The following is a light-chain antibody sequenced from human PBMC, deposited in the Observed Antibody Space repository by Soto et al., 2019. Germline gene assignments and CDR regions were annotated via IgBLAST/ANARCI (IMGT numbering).Light chain of an antibody. CDR3: AAWDGSLNNVL. CDR2: GDN. V-gene: IGLV1-44*01. CDR1: GSSIGTNT. Sequence: QAVVTQPPSASGTPGQRVTISCSGSGSSIGTNTVNWYRQLPGTAPKLLIYGDNQRPSGVPDRFSGSKSGTSASLAISGLQSEAEAEYYCAAWDGSLNNVLFGGGTQLTVL. J-gene: IGLJ2*01.